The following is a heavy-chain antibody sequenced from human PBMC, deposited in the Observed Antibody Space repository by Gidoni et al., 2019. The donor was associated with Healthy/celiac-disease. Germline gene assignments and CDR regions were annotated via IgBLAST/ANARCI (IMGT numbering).Heavy chain of an antibody. Sequence: QLQLQESGPGLVKPSETLALTCTVPGGSISSSSYYWGWIRQPPGKGLEWIGSIYYSGSTYYNPSLKSRVTISVDTSKNQFSLKLSSVTAADTAVYYCARRTSIDNYDILTGYSSLDYWGQGTLVTVSS. V-gene: IGHV4-39*01. CDR3: ARRTSIDNYDILTGYSSLDY. CDR1: GGSISSSSYY. D-gene: IGHD3-9*01. CDR2: IYYSGST. J-gene: IGHJ4*02.